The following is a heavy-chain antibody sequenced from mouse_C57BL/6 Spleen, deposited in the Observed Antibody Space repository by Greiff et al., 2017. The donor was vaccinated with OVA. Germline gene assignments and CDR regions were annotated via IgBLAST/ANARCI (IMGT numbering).Heavy chain of an antibody. CDR3: ARENYDFDY. J-gene: IGHJ2*01. CDR2: INPGSGGT. D-gene: IGHD1-1*01. Sequence: VQLQQSGAELVRPGTSVKVSCKASGYAFTNYLIEWVKQRPGQGLEWIGVINPGSGGTNYNEKFKGKATLTADKSSSTAYMQLSSLTSEDSAVYFCARENYDFDYWGQGTTLTVSS. CDR1: GYAFTNYL. V-gene: IGHV1-54*01.